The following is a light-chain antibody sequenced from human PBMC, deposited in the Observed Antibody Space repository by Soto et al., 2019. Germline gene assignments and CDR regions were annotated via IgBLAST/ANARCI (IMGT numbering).Light chain of an antibody. J-gene: IGKJ5*01. CDR3: QPYVYLIT. CDR1: QGLNSNY. Sequence: EMVLTQSPGTLSLSPGERATLSCRASQGLNSNYLAWHQQKPGQAPQLLLYVTFGRATAIPDTLGGSVSGTDFTLTISRLEPEHFGVYFCQPYVYLITVAQGTRL. V-gene: IGKV3-20*01. CDR2: VTF.